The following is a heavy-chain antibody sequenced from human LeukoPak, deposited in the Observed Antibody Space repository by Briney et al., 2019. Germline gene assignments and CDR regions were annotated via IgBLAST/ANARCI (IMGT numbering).Heavy chain of an antibody. CDR1: GFTFSTYS. Sequence: PGESLRLSCAASGFTFSTYSMNWVRQAPGKGLEWVSSITRNSYIYYADSVKGRFTISRDNAKNSLYLQMNSLRAEGTAVYYCARDIGPWFGELYSWVDWGQGTLVTVSS. CDR2: ITRNSYI. J-gene: IGHJ4*02. V-gene: IGHV3-21*01. CDR3: ARDIGPWFGELYSWVD. D-gene: IGHD3-10*01.